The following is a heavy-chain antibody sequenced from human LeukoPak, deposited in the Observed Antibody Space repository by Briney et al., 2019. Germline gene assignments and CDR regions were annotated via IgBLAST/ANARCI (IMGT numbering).Heavy chain of an antibody. CDR3: ARHITTPYY. V-gene: IGHV3-21*01. CDR1: GFTFSSYN. J-gene: IGHJ4*02. CDR2: ISSSSNYI. D-gene: IGHD1-14*01. Sequence: PGGSLRLSCAASGFTFSSYNMNWVRQAPGKGLEWVSSISSSSNYIYYADSVKGRFTISRDNAKNSLFLQMNSLRAEDTAVYYCARHITTPYYWGQGTLVTVSS.